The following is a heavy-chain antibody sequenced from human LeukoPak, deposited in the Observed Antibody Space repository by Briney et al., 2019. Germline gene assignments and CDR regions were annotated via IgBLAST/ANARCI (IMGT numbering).Heavy chain of an antibody. D-gene: IGHD6-13*01. V-gene: IGHV4-61*02. CDR1: GGSISSGSYY. CDR3: ARRAAGRNWFDP. Sequence: PSETLSLTCTVSGGSISSGSYYWSWIRQPAGKGLEWIGRIYTSGSTNYNPSLKSRVTISVDTSKNQFSLMLTSVTASDTAVYYCARRAAGRNWFDPWGQGTLVTVSS. CDR2: IYTSGST. J-gene: IGHJ5*02.